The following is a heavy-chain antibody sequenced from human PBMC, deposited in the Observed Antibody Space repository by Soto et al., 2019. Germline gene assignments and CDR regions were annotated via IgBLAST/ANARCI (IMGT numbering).Heavy chain of an antibody. CDR3: ARDMYSSDYFVKWFEP. Sequence: QVRLVESGGGVVQPGRSLRLSCTASGFSFSSYAMYWFRQPPGKGLEWVAVISKDGMNKNYADSVKGRVTVSRDNANYSLDLQLNSLRGEDTAMYYCARDMYSSDYFVKWFEPWGQGPLVTLSS. CDR2: ISKDGMNK. V-gene: IGHV3-30*04. D-gene: IGHD6-19*01. J-gene: IGHJ5*02. CDR1: GFSFSSYA.